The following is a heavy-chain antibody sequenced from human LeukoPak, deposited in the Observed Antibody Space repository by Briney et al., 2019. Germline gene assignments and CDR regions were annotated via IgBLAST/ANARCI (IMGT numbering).Heavy chain of an antibody. V-gene: IGHV3-74*01. D-gene: IGHD6-13*01. J-gene: IGHJ2*01. CDR3: ARDRGIATWYFDL. Sequence: GGSLRLSCAASGFTFSNAWMNWVRQVPGKGLEWVSQINTDGSSTSYADSVKGRFTISRDNAKNTLYLQVNSLRAEDTAVYYCARDRGIATWYFDLWGRGTLVTVSS. CDR2: INTDGSST. CDR1: GFTFSNAW.